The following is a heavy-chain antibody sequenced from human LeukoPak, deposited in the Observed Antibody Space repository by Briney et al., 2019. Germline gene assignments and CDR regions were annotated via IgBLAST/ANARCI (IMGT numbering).Heavy chain of an antibody. Sequence: GGSLRLSCAASGFIFSNAYMTWVRQAPRKGLEWLGRIKSRVDGGTTDYAAPVKDRFSISRDDSRNMLYLQMNSLKTEDTAVYYCTTDAGYSSRWYNYWGQGTLVTVAS. D-gene: IGHD6-13*01. CDR2: IKSRVDGGTT. V-gene: IGHV3-15*01. CDR1: GFIFSNAY. CDR3: TTDAGYSSRWYNY. J-gene: IGHJ4*02.